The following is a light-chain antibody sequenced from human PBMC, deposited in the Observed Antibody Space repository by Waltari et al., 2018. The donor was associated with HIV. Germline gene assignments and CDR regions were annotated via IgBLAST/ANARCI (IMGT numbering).Light chain of an antibody. Sequence: SYELTQPSSVSVSPGQTARNTCSGDGLAKLYVRWFQQKPGQAPVLVIYKDFERPSGIPERFSGSSSGTTVTLTISGAQVEDEADYYCFSAADNNLGVFGGGTKVTVL. CDR2: KDF. CDR1: GLAKLY. V-gene: IGLV3-27*01. CDR3: FSAADNNLGV. J-gene: IGLJ3*02.